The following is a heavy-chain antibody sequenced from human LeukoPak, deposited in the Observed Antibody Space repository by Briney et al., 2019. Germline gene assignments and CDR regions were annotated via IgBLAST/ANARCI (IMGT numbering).Heavy chain of an antibody. CDR1: GFTFSSYA. V-gene: IGHV3-23*01. D-gene: IGHD3-9*01. CDR3: AKTSLRNFDWSPAFDY. CDR2: ISGSGGST. Sequence: GGSLRLSCAASGFTFSSYAMSWVRQAPGKGLEWVSAISGSGGSTYYADSVKGRFTISRDNSKNTLYLQMNSLRAEDTAVYYCAKTSLRNFDWSPAFDYWGQGTLVTVSS. J-gene: IGHJ4*02.